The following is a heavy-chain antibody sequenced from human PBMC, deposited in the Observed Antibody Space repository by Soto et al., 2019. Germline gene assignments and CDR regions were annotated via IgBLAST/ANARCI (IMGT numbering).Heavy chain of an antibody. V-gene: IGHV3-23*01. Sequence: EVQLLESGGSLVHPGGSLRLSCAASGFSFSYFAMSWVRQAPGKGLEWVAAISGSGGNTYYADSVKGRFTISRDNSKNTLFLQMNSLRDEDTAVYYCAKDRGGSGWSTPEHWGQGTLVTVSS. J-gene: IGHJ1*01. CDR1: GFSFSYFA. CDR2: ISGSGGNT. CDR3: AKDRGGSGWSTPEH. D-gene: IGHD6-19*01.